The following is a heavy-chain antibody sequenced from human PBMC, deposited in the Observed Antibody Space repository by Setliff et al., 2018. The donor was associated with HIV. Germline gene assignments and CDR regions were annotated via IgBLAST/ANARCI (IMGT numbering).Heavy chain of an antibody. CDR3: VRPALGIGGGSRFDN. D-gene: IGHD3-10*01. CDR2: IQTSEGT. CDR1: GGSISTDY. Sequence: PSETLSLTCTAPGGSISTDYWTWVRQSAGKGLEWIGRIQTSEGTKYNPSLNSRVTVSIDTPKNQFSLDLTSVTAADTAVYYCVRPALGIGGGSRFDNWGQGTRVTVSS. J-gene: IGHJ4*02. V-gene: IGHV4-4*07.